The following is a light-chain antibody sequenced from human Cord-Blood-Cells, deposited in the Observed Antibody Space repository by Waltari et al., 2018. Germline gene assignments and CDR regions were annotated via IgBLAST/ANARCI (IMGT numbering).Light chain of an antibody. J-gene: IGKJ2*01. CDR2: AAS. CDR3: EQSYSTQYT. CDR1: ESISSH. Sequence: DIQMTQSPSYLSASVGYRVTITCRASESISSHLKWYQQQPGKTPNHLTYAASSLQSGVTSRFSGNGSGSDFTLTISSLQPEDFATYYCEQSYSTQYTFCQWTKLEIK. V-gene: IGKV1-39*01.